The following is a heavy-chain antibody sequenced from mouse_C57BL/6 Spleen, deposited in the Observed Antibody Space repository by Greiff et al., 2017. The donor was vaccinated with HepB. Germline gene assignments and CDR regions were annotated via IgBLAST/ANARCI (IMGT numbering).Heavy chain of an antibody. Sequence: VKLMESGAELVRPGASVTLSCKASGYTFTDYEMHWVKQTPVHGLEWIGAIDPETGGTAYNQKFKGKAILTADKSSSTAYMELRSLTSEDSAVYYCTREGAITTVVATGYWGQGTTLTVSS. J-gene: IGHJ2*01. D-gene: IGHD1-1*01. CDR1: GYTFTDYE. CDR2: IDPETGGT. V-gene: IGHV1-15*01. CDR3: TREGAITTVVATGY.